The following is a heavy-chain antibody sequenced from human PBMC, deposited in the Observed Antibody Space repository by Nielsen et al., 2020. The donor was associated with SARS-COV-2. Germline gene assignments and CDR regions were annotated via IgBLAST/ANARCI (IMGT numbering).Heavy chain of an antibody. CDR2: ISYDGSNK. CDR3: AKRPFDY. V-gene: IGHV3-30*18. CDR1: GFTFSSYW. Sequence: GESLKISCAASGFTFSSYWMSWVRQAPGKGLEWVAVISYDGSNKYYADSVKGRFTISRDNSKNTLYLQMNSLRAEDTAVYYCAKRPFDYWGQGTLVTVSS. J-gene: IGHJ4*02.